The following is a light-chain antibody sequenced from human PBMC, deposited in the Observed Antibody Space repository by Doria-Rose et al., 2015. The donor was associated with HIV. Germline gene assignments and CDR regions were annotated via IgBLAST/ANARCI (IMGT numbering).Light chain of an antibody. CDR3: QQRSNWPPIFT. CDR1: QSVSSN. CDR2: DAS. V-gene: IGKV3-11*01. J-gene: IGKJ3*01. Sequence: EIVLTQSPATLSLSPGKRATLSCRASQSVSSNLAWYQQKPGQAPRLLIYDASNRATGIPARFSGSGSGTDFTLTISSLEPEDFAVYFCQQRSNWPPIFTFGPGTKVDI.